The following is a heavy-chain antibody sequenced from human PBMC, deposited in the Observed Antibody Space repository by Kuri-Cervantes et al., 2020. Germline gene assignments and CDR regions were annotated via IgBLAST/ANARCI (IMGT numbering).Heavy chain of an antibody. CDR1: GGSFSGYY. V-gene: IGHV4-34*01. J-gene: IGHJ1*01. Sequence: ESLKISCAVYGGSFSGYYWSWIRQPPGKGLEWIGEINHSGSTNYNPSLKSRVTISVDTSKNQFSLKLSSVTAADTAVYYCARDAFWGQGALVTVSS. D-gene: IGHD2-2*01. CDR3: ARDAF. CDR2: INHSGST.